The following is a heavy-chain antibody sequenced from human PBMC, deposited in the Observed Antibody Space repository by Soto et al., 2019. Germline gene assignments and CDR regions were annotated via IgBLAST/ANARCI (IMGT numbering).Heavy chain of an antibody. CDR1: GYSFISYG. V-gene: IGHV1-18*01. CDR2: INTYKGNT. J-gene: IGHJ5*02. CDR3: ARDGGDNGDYNNWFDP. Sequence: QVQLVQSGAEVKKPGASVKVSRKASGYSFISYGVNWVRQAPGQGPEWMGWINTYKGNTDYAQQFQGRVTMTTDRSTTTVYMELRSLRSDDTAVYYCARDGGDNGDYNNWFDPWGQGTLVTVSS. D-gene: IGHD4-17*01.